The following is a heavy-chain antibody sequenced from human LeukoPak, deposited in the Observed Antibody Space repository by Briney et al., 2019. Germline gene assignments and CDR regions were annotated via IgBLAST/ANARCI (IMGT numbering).Heavy chain of an antibody. D-gene: IGHD2-2*01. CDR2: IYYSGST. Sequence: PSETLSLTCTVSGGSISSYYWSWIRQPPGKGLEWIGYIYYSGSTNYNPSLKSRVTISVDTSKNQFSLKLSSVTAADTAVYYCARAPYCSSTSCDAFDIWGQGTMVTVSS. J-gene: IGHJ3*02. V-gene: IGHV4-59*01. CDR3: ARAPYCSSTSCDAFDI. CDR1: GGSISSYY.